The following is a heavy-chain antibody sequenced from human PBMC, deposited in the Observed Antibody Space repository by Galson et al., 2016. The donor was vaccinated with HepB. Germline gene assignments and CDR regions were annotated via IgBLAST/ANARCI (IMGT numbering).Heavy chain of an antibody. J-gene: IGHJ1*01. CDR2: ISGSGGTT. Sequence: SCAASGFTFSSYAMNWVRQPQGEGLEWVSSISGSGGTTYYADSLKGRFTISRDNSKSTLYLQMNSVRAEDTAVYYCAKGAYSLPENFQHWGQGTLVTVSS. D-gene: IGHD2-15*01. CDR1: GFTFSSYA. CDR3: AKGAYSLPENFQH. V-gene: IGHV3-23*01.